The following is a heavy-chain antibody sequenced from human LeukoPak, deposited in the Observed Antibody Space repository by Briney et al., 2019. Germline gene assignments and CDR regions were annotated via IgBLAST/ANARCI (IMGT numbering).Heavy chain of an antibody. V-gene: IGHV1-24*01. CDR2: SDPEDGER. D-gene: IGHD5-18*01. CDR3: VTGFTTMAVDYFDY. CDR1: GKTLSDLS. J-gene: IGHJ4*02. Sequence: ASVKVSCKVSGKTLSDLSIHWLRQPRGKGLEWLGGSDPEDGERIYAQMFQGRVTMTEHTSIDTAYMELSRLRSEDTAVYYCVTGFTTMAVDYFDYWGQGTLVTVSP.